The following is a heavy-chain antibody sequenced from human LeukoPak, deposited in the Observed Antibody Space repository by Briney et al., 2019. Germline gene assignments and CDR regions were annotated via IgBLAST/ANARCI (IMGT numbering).Heavy chain of an antibody. CDR2: ISSSSSYI. J-gene: IGHJ4*02. CDR3: ASATENTAMVTGVKHDY. V-gene: IGHV3-21*01. CDR1: GFTFSSYS. Sequence: GGSLRLSCAASGFTFSSYSMNWVRQAPGKGLEWVSSISSSSSYIYYADSVKGRFTISRDNAKNSLYLQMNSLRAEDTAAYYCASATENTAMVTGVKHDYWGQGTLVTVSS. D-gene: IGHD5-18*01.